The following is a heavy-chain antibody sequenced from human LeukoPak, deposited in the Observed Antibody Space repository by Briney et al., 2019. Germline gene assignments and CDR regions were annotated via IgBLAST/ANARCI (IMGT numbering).Heavy chain of an antibody. Sequence: ASVKVSCKASGYTFTSYAIHWVRQAPGQRLEWMGWINTNTGNPKYAQGFTGRFVFSLDTSVSTAYLQISSLKAEDTAVYYCARPPRGYSYGNFDYWGQGTLVTVSS. D-gene: IGHD5-18*01. CDR3: ARPPRGYSYGNFDY. V-gene: IGHV7-4-1*02. CDR1: GYTFTSYA. J-gene: IGHJ4*02. CDR2: INTNTGNP.